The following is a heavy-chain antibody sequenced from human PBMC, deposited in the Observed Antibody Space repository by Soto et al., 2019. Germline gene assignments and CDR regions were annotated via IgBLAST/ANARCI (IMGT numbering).Heavy chain of an antibody. D-gene: IGHD1-26*01. J-gene: IGHJ3*02. CDR2: ISHDGSYK. CDR1: GFSFTTYV. CDR3: AKGILAIVGATLPRDAFNI. Sequence: VQLVEYGGGVVQPGRSLRLSCAASGFSFTTYVMHWVRQAPGKGLEWVAVISHDGSYKYYGDAVQGRFTISRDTSKNAVYLEMNSLRPEDTAVYYCAKGILAIVGATLPRDAFNIWGQGTMVTVSS. V-gene: IGHV3-30*18.